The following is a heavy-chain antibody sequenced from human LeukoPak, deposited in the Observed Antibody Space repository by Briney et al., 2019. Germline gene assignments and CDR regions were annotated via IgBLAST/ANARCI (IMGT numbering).Heavy chain of an antibody. CDR2: INHSGST. V-gene: IGHV4-34*01. CDR1: GGSFSGYY. CDR3: ARESWVKTEMATITVGFDY. D-gene: IGHD5-24*01. J-gene: IGHJ4*02. Sequence: SETLSLTCAVYGGSFSGYYWSWIRQPPGKGLEWIGEINHSGSTNHNPSLKSRVTISVDTSKNQFSLQLNSVTPEDTAVYYCARESWVKTEMATITVGFDYWGQGTLVTVSS.